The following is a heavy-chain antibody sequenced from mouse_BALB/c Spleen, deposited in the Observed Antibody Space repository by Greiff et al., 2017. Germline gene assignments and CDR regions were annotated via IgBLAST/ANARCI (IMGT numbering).Heavy chain of an antibody. CDR3: ARWDDSRFAY. J-gene: IGHJ3*01. CDR1: GFTFSSFG. V-gene: IGHV5-17*02. Sequence: EVQLVESGGGLVQPGGSRKLSCAASGFTFSSFGMHWVRQAPEKGLEWVAYISSGSSTIYYADTVKGRFTISRDNPKNTLFLQMTSLRSEDTAMYYCARWDDSRFAYWGQGTLVTVSA. D-gene: IGHD2-4*01. CDR2: ISSGSSTI.